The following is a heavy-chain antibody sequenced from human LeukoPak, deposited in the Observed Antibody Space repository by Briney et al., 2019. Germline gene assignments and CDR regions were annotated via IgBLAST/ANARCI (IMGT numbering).Heavy chain of an antibody. CDR1: GFTFSRYW. CDR2: IKQDGSEK. V-gene: IGHV3-7*01. Sequence: PGRSLRLSCAASGFTFSRYWMSWVRQAPGKGLEWVANIKQDGSEKYYVDSVKGRFTISRDNAKNSLYLQMNSLRAEDTAVYYCASDRDYYDSSGYLFDYWGQGTLVTVSS. CDR3: ASDRDYYDSSGYLFDY. J-gene: IGHJ4*02. D-gene: IGHD3-22*01.